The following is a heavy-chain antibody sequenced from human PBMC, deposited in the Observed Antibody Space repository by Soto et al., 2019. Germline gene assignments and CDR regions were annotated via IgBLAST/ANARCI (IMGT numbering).Heavy chain of an antibody. D-gene: IGHD3-9*01. CDR2: IHSSGIT. CDR3: AGQWSAGYGPFDP. J-gene: IGHJ5*02. Sequence: QVQLQESGPGLVKPSGTLSLTCAVSGGSVNNDKWWSWVRQPPGKGLEWIGEIHSSGITNYNPSLKSLASIFVDKFKNQFSVKLTSVTAADTAVYFCAGQWSAGYGPFDPWGQGTLVTVSS. V-gene: IGHV4-4*02. CDR1: GGSVNNDKW.